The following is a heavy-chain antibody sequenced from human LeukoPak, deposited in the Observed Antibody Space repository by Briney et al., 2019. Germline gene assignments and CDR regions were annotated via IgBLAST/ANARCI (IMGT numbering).Heavy chain of an antibody. CDR1: GYTFTNYG. J-gene: IGHJ4*02. Sequence: GASVKVSCKASGYTFTNYGISWVRQAPGQGLEWMGGLDPEDGETIYAQRFQGRVTMTEDTSTDTAYMELSSLRSEDTAVYYCASRPRSGSSPAGDYWGQGTLVTVSS. CDR3: ASRPRSGSSPAGDY. D-gene: IGHD3-10*01. CDR2: LDPEDGET. V-gene: IGHV1-24*01.